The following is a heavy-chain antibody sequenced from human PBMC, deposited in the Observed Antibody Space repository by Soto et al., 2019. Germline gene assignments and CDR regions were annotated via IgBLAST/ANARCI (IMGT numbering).Heavy chain of an antibody. J-gene: IGHJ6*02. CDR3: ARPLRDRNYYYGMAG. D-gene: IGHD3-22*01. Sequence: QVQLVQSGAELQQPGASVRVSCKASGGTFSKYACSWVRQAPGQGLEWLGGTIPMFVTPNYEQKFQGRVAISAADSTATVYMELSSLSSEDTAVSFCARPLRDRNYYYGMAGWGQGTTVTVSS. CDR2: TIPMFVTP. CDR1: GGTFSKYA. V-gene: IGHV1-69*01.